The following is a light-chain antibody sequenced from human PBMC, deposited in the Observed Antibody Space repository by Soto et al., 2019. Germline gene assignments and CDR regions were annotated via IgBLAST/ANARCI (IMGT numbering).Light chain of an antibody. CDR3: QQYSDWPPT. CDR2: KAS. J-gene: IGKJ1*01. V-gene: IGKV1-5*03. Sequence: DIKMTQSPSTLSASVGDTVTITCRASQRISGWLAWHQQKPGKAPKLLIYKASNLESGVPSRFSGSGSGTEFSLTISSLQSEDFAVYYCQQYSDWPPTFGQGSKVDVK. CDR1: QRISGW.